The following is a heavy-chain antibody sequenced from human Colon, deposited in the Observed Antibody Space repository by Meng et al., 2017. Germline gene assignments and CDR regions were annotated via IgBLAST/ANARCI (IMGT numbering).Heavy chain of an antibody. D-gene: IGHD3-10*01. J-gene: IGHJ4*02. CDR1: VYSYTTYG. V-gene: IGHV1-18*01. Sequence: VQRCVLGAGVKEPGAPGKVSCKAPVYSYTTYGISWVRQALGQRREGMGWNTSHNENTKDAEKRQGRVTRTTDTSSSTAYMELNNLKSYDTAMYYGARGVQTLDYWGQGTLVTVSS. CDR3: ARGVQTLDY. CDR2: NTSHNENT.